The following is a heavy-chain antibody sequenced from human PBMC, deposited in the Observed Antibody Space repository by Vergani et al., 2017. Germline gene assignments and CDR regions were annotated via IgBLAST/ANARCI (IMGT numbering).Heavy chain of an antibody. CDR1: GFTFSSYS. CDR3: ATAMVTNDYYYYMDV. J-gene: IGHJ6*03. Sequence: EVQLLESGGGLVQPGGSLRLSCAASGFTFSSYSMNWVRQAPGKGLEWVSSISSSSSYIYYADSVKGRFTISRDNAKNSLYLQMNSLRAEDTAVYYCATAMVTNDYYYYMDVWGKGTTVTVSS. V-gene: IGHV3-21*01. D-gene: IGHD5-18*01. CDR2: ISSSSSYI.